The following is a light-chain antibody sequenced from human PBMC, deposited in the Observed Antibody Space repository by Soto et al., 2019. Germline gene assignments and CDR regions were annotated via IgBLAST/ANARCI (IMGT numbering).Light chain of an antibody. CDR2: KTS. Sequence: DIPLTQSPSTLSASVGDRVTITCRASQTISSWLAWYQQKPGKAPNLLIYKTSNLESGVPSRFSGSGSGTEFTLTISSLQPDDFATYYCQYYNDYCWTFVQGTKVEIK. CDR1: QTISSW. CDR3: QYYNDYCWT. V-gene: IGKV1-5*03. J-gene: IGKJ1*01.